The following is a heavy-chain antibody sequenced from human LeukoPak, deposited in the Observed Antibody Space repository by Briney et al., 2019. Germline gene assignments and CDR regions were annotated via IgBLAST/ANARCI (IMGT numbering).Heavy chain of an antibody. V-gene: IGHV4-4*07. J-gene: IGHJ5*02. CDR3: ARGFRIAAAGTPWFDP. CDR2: IYTSGST. D-gene: IGHD6-13*01. Sequence: SETLSLTCTVSGGSISSYYWSWIRQPAGKGLEWIGRIYTSGSTNYNPSLKSRVTMSVDTSKNQFSLKLSSVTAADTAVYYCARGFRIAAAGTPWFDPWGQGTLVTVSS. CDR1: GGSISSYY.